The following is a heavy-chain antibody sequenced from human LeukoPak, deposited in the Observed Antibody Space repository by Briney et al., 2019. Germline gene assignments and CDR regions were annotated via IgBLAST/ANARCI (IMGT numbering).Heavy chain of an antibody. CDR1: GGSISSGSYY. Sequence: SSQTLSLTCTVSGGSISSGSYYWSWIRQPAGKGLEWIGRIYTSGSTNCNPSLKSRVTISVDTSKNQFSLKLSSVTAADTAVYYCARAVGASFDYWGQGTLVTVSS. CDR2: IYTSGST. CDR3: ARAVGASFDY. V-gene: IGHV4-61*02. D-gene: IGHD1-26*01. J-gene: IGHJ4*02.